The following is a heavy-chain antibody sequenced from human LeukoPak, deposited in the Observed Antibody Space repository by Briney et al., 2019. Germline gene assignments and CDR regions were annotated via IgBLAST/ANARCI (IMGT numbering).Heavy chain of an antibody. CDR2: IIPMFGTA. CDR1: GYTFTSYD. CDR3: VRRQALRGRHRAFDP. Sequence: ASVKVSCKASGYTFTSYDINWVRQATGQGLEWLGGIIPMFGTANYAQKFQGRVTITTDEATTTAYMELISLRSEDTAVYYCVRRQALRGRHRAFDPWGQGTLVTVTS. D-gene: IGHD6-25*01. J-gene: IGHJ5*02. V-gene: IGHV1-69*05.